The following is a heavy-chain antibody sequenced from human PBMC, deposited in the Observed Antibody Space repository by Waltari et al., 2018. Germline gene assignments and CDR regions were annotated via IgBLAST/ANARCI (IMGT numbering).Heavy chain of an antibody. CDR3: ARGPIVVVPAAMGTFYYYYGMDV. CDR1: GGSFSGYY. CDR2: INHSGST. V-gene: IGHV4-34*01. D-gene: IGHD2-2*01. J-gene: IGHJ6*02. Sequence: QVQLQQWGAGLLKPSETLSLTCAVYGGSFSGYYWSWIRQPPGKGLEWIGEINHSGSTNYNPTLNSRVTISVDTSKNQFSLKLSSVTAADTAVYYCARGPIVVVPAAMGTFYYYYGMDVWGQGTTVTVSS.